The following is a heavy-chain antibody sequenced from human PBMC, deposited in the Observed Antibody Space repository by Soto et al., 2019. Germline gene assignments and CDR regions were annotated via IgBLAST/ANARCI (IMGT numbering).Heavy chain of an antibody. CDR1: KLPFTNYP. V-gene: IGHV3-23*01. J-gene: IGHJ4*02. CDR3: ARNEKISSVVGYLEN. CDR2: FSGIGSTT. Sequence: QPVGSLRPSCAAPKLPFTNYPLPWARRPPGEGLEWAPRFSGIGSTTYYAASVKARFAISRANSKNTLFLQMNSLQPEDTAIYYFARNEKISSVVGYLENGGQGNQVTVS. D-gene: IGHD6-19*01.